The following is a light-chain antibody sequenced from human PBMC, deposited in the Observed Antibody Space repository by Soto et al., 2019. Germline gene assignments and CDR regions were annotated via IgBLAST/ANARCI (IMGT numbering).Light chain of an antibody. CDR1: QSVSST. J-gene: IGKJ5*01. Sequence: EKVMTQSPATLSVSPGERATLSCRASQSVSSTLAWYQQKPGQAPRLLIYDASTRATGVPARFSGSGSGTDFTLTISRLEPEDFAVYHCQQYNKWSSIRFGQGTRLEIK. CDR3: QQYNKWSSIR. V-gene: IGKV3-15*01. CDR2: DAS.